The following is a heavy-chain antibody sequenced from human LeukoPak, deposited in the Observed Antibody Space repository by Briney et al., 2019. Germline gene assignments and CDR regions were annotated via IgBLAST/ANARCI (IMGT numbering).Heavy chain of an antibody. CDR2: ISAYNGNT. CDR3: ARDRDRVPPITMIVVANRAPFDY. V-gene: IGHV1-18*01. CDR1: GYTFTSYG. D-gene: IGHD3-22*01. J-gene: IGHJ4*02. Sequence: GASVKVSCKASGYTFTSYGISWVRQAPGQGLEWMGWISAYNGNTNYAQKLQGRVTMTTDTSTSTAYMELRSLRSDDTAVYYCARDRDRVPPITMIVVANRAPFDYWGQGTLVTVSS.